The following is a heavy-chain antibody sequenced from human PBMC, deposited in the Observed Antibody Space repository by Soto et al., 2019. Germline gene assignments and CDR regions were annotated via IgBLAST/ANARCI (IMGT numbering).Heavy chain of an antibody. Sequence: QVQLVQSGAEVKKPGASVKVSCKAFGYTFTIYYIHWVRQAPGQGLEWMGVINTSGGSPTYAQKFQDRVTMTRDTSTSTVYMELSSLRSEDTAVYYGARGGRHADYYYYYGMDVWGQGTTVTVSS. CDR3: ARGGRHADYYYYYGMDV. J-gene: IGHJ6*02. D-gene: IGHD6-25*01. V-gene: IGHV1-46*01. CDR2: INTSGGSP. CDR1: GYTFTIYY.